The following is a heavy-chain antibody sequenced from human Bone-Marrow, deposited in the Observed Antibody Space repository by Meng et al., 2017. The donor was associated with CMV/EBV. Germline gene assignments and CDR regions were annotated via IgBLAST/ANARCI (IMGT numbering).Heavy chain of an antibody. CDR1: GFTFSSYG. CDR3: VKGNPQQDY. J-gene: IGHJ4*02. Sequence: GEYLKISCAASGFTFSSYGMHWVRQAPGKGLEWVAFIRYDGSNKYYADSVKGRFTISRDNSKNTLYLQMNSLRAEDTAVYYCVKGNPQQDYWGQGTLVTVSS. V-gene: IGHV3-30*02. D-gene: IGHD1-14*01. CDR2: IRYDGSNK.